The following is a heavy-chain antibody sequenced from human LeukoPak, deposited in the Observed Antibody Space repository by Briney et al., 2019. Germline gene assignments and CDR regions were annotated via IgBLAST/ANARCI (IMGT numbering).Heavy chain of an antibody. J-gene: IGHJ3*02. CDR3: ARDLAGPPQEAFDI. V-gene: IGHV3-7*01. CDR1: GFTFSSYW. Sequence: GGSLRLSCAASGFTFSSYWMSWVRQAPGKGLEWVANIKQDGSEKYYVDSVKGRFTISRDNAKNSLYPQMNSLRAEDRAVYYCARDLAGPPQEAFDIWGQGTMVTVSS. CDR2: IKQDGSEK.